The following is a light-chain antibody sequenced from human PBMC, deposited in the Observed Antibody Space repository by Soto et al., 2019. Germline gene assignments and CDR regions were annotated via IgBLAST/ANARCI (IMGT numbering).Light chain of an antibody. V-gene: IGLV8-61*01. J-gene: IGLJ3*02. CDR2: STY. CDR1: SGSVSTSYY. CDR3: VLYMGSGIRV. Sequence: QAVVTQEPSISVSPGGTVTLTCGLSSGSVSTSYYPSWYQQTPGQPPRTLIHSTYTRSSGVPDRFSGSILGNKAALTITGAQADDESDYYCVLYMGSGIRVFGGGTKLTVL.